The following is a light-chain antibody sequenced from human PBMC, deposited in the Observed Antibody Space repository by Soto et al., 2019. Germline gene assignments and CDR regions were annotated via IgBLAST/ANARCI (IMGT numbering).Light chain of an antibody. V-gene: IGKV3-15*01. CDR2: AAS. CDR3: QQYNIWPLWT. J-gene: IGKJ1*01. CDR1: ESVTSS. Sequence: EMVMTQSRSTLSVSPGDRATLSCRASESVTSSLAWYQQKPGQPPRLLIYAASTRATDVPARFSGGGPETEFTLTIRRLHSEDFAVYFCQQYNIWPLWTFGQRTEIDIK.